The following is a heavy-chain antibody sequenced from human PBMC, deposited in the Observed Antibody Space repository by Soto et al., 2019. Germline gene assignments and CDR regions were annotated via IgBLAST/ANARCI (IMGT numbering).Heavy chain of an antibody. Sequence: QVQLVESGGGVVQPGMSLRLSCAVSGFTFRNYAMHWVRQAPGTGMEWMAVISFDGANKFYADSVKGRFTISRDDSKNTMYLEMNSLRADDTAVYYCAGEEYESSGRYSGFDYWGQGTLVTVSS. D-gene: IGHD3-22*01. CDR2: ISFDGANK. J-gene: IGHJ4*02. CDR3: AGEEYESSGRYSGFDY. CDR1: GFTFRNYA. V-gene: IGHV3-30-3*01.